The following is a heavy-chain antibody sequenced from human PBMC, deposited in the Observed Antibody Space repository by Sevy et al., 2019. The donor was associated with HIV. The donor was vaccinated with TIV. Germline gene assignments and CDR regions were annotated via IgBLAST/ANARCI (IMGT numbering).Heavy chain of an antibody. CDR2: IWYDGSNK. CDR3: GRVRDSSGYYYYYCMDV. D-gene: IGHD3-22*01. V-gene: IGHV3-33*01. CDR1: GFTFSSYG. Sequence: GGSLRLSCAASGFTFSSYGMHWVRQAPGKGLEWVAVIWYDGSNKYYADSVKGRFTISRDNSKNTLYLQMNSLRAEDTAVYYCGRVRDSSGYYYYYCMDVWGQGTTVTVSS. J-gene: IGHJ6*02.